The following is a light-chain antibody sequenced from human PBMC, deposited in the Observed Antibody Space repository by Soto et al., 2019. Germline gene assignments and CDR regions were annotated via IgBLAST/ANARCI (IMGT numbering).Light chain of an antibody. J-gene: IGKJ1*01. V-gene: IGKV1-5*01. CDR3: QQYDSYSPT. CDR1: QRISNW. Sequence: DIQMTQSPPTLSASVGERVTITCRASQRISNWLAWYQQKPGKAPKLLIYDASSLQSGVPSRFGGRGSGTDFTLTISSLQPDDFATYYCQQYDSYSPTFGQGTKVEIK. CDR2: DAS.